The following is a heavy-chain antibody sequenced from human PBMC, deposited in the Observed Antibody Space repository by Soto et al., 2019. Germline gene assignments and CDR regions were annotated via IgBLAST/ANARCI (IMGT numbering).Heavy chain of an antibody. CDR3: ARATRIRVTMVRGPHDY. CDR1: GGSISSGDYY. D-gene: IGHD3-10*01. Sequence: SETLSLTCTVSGGSISSGDYYWSWIRQPPGKGLEWIGYIYYSGSTYYNPSLKSRVTISVDTSKNQFSLKLSSVTAADTAVYYCARATRIRVTMVRGPHDYWGQGTLVTV. J-gene: IGHJ4*02. CDR2: IYYSGST. V-gene: IGHV4-30-4*01.